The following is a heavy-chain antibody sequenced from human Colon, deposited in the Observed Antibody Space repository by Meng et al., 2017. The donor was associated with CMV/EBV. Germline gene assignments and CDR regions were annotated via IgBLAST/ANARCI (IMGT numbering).Heavy chain of an antibody. CDR1: GFTFDDYA. D-gene: IGHD6-6*01. V-gene: IGHV3-9*01. J-gene: IGHJ6*02. CDR2: INWNSVTT. CDR3: ARIAARRPNYYYYYGLDV. Sequence: SLKISCAASGFTFDDYAMHWVRQAPGKGLEWVSVINWNSVTTGYADSVKGRFTISRDNVKNSLYLQMNSLRAEDTAWYYCARIAARRPNYYYYYGLDVWGQGTTVTVSS.